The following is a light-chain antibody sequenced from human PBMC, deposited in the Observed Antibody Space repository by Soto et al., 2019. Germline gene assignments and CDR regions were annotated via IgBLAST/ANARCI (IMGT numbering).Light chain of an antibody. CDR1: QSVRSN. CDR3: QQYNNNWT. V-gene: IGKV3-15*01. Sequence: EIVMTQSPATLSMSPGERATLSCRASQSVRSNLAWFQQKPGQAPRLLIYGASARATGIPARFSGSGSGTEFTLTISSLQSEDFAVYYCQQYNNNWTFGQGTKVEIK. CDR2: GAS. J-gene: IGKJ1*01.